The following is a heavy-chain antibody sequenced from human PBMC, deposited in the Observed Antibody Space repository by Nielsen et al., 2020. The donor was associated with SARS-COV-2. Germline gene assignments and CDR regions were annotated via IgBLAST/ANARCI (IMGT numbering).Heavy chain of an antibody. D-gene: IGHD6-6*01. V-gene: IGHV4-61*08. CDR1: GVSISSGGYY. J-gene: IGHJ4*02. CDR2: FYHTGST. CDR3: ARQNPLFSTSRPVDR. Sequence: SETLSLTCAVSGVSISSGGYYWSWFRQPPGQRLEWIGYFYHTGSTRSNPSLKSRVSISGDTSKNQFSLELRSVTAADTAIYYCARQNPLFSTSRPVDRWGQGTLVTVSS.